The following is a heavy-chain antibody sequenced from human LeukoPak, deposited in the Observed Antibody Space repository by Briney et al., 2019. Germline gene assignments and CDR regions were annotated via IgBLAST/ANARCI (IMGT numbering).Heavy chain of an antibody. Sequence: GGSLRPSCAASGFTFSSYVMSWVRQAPGKGLEWVSAISGSGGCTYNADSVKSRFTIARDNSKTTLYLQMNSLRGEDTAVYYCAKEYSGNLDYWGQGTLVSVSS. CDR1: GFTFSSYV. CDR3: AKEYSGNLDY. J-gene: IGHJ4*02. CDR2: ISGSGGCT. V-gene: IGHV3-23*01. D-gene: IGHD1-26*01.